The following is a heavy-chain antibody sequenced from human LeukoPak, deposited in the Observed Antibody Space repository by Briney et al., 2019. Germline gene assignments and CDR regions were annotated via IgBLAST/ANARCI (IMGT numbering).Heavy chain of an antibody. CDR2: IYSGGST. V-gene: IGHV3-66*02. Sequence: GGSLRLSCAASGFTVSSHYMSWVRQAPGKGLEWVSVIYSGGSTYYADSVKGRFTISRDNSKNTLYLQMNSLRAEDTAVYYCARDGGYGGNSEPDAFDIWGQGTMVTVSS. CDR3: ARDGGYGGNSEPDAFDI. J-gene: IGHJ3*02. D-gene: IGHD4-23*01. CDR1: GFTVSSHY.